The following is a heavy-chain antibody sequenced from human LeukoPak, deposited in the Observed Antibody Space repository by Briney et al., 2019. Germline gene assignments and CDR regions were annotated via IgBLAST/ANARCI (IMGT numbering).Heavy chain of an antibody. V-gene: IGHV3-23*01. J-gene: IGHJ5*02. Sequence: DSVKGRFTISRDNSKNTLYLQMNSLRAEDTAVYYCAKDSIWFGELFEGYNWFDPWGQGTLVTVSS. D-gene: IGHD3-10*01. CDR3: AKDSIWFGELFEGYNWFDP.